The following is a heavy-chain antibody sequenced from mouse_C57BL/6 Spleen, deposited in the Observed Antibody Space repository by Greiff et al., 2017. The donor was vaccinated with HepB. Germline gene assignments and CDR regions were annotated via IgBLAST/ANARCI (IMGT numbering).Heavy chain of an antibody. Sequence: VKLVESGPELVKPGASVKISCKASGYAFSSSWMNWVKQRPGKGLEWIGRIYPGDGDTNYNGKFKGKATLTADKSSSTAYMQLSSLTSEDSAVYFCARGYSNYEAWFAYWGQGTLVTVSA. V-gene: IGHV1-82*01. J-gene: IGHJ3*01. CDR3: ARGYSNYEAWFAY. CDR2: IYPGDGDT. D-gene: IGHD2-5*01. CDR1: GYAFSSSW.